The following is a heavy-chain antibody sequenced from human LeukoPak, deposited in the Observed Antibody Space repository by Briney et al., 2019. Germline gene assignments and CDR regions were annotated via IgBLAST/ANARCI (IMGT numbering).Heavy chain of an antibody. V-gene: IGHV4-59*01. D-gene: IGHD1-7*01. CDR3: ARVITGTTFAFDI. J-gene: IGHJ3*02. CDR2: IYYSGST. Sequence: SETLSLTCTVSGGSISSNYWSWIRQPPGKGLEWIGYIYYSGSTNYNPSLKSRVTISVDTSKNQFSLKLSSVTAADTAVYYCARVITGTTFAFDIWGQGTMVTVSS. CDR1: GGSISSNY.